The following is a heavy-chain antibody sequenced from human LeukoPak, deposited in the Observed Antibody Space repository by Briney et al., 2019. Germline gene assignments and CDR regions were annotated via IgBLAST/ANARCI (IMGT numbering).Heavy chain of an antibody. CDR3: ARGISEQQLVPPRYYYYYYMDV. Sequence: GASVKVSCKASGYTFNGYYKHWVRQAPGQGLEWMGGIIPIFGTANYAQKFQGRVTITADKSTSTAYMELSSLRSEDTAVYYCARGISEQQLVPPRYYYYYYMDVWGKGTTVTISS. J-gene: IGHJ6*03. D-gene: IGHD6-13*01. CDR1: GYTFNGYY. CDR2: IIPIFGTA. V-gene: IGHV1-69*06.